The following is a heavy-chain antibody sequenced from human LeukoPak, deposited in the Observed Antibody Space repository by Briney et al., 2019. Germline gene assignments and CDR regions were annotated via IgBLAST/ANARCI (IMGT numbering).Heavy chain of an antibody. D-gene: IGHD5-18*01. CDR2: ISYDGINK. J-gene: IGHJ6*02. Sequence: GGSLRLSCAASGFTFSSYGMHWVRQAPGKGLEWVAVISYDGINKYYTGSVKGRFTISRDNSKNTLYLQMNSLRAEDTAVYYCARDYRYRADTAMVNYYYYGMDVWGQGTTVTVSS. CDR1: GFTFSSYG. V-gene: IGHV3-30*03. CDR3: ARDYRYRADTAMVNYYYYGMDV.